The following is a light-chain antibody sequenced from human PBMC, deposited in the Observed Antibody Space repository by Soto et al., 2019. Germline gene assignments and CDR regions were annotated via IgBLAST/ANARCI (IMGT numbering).Light chain of an antibody. V-gene: IGLV1-47*01. CDR3: AAWDDSLSGRWV. CDR2: RNN. Sequence: QSVLTQPPSASGTPGQRVTISCSGSSTNIGSNYVYWYQQVPGTAPKLLIHRNNQRPSGVPDRFSGSKSGTSVSLAISGLRSEDEADYYCAAWDDSLSGRWVFGGGTKVTVL. CDR1: STNIGSNY. J-gene: IGLJ3*02.